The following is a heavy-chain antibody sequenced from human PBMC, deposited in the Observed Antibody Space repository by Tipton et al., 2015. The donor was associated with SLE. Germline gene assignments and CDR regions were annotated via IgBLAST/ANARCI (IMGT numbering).Heavy chain of an antibody. CDR2: IFYDGSKE. CDR1: GFPFSNYG. D-gene: IGHD2-2*01. V-gene: IGHV3-33*01. CDR3: ARESRTSAFDEAFDI. Sequence: RSLRLSCAASGFPFSNYGMHWVRQAPGKGLEWVAIIFYDGSKEFYADSVKGRFTISRDNAKNSLFLQMNTLRAEDTAVYFCARESRTSAFDEAFDIWGQGTMVTVSS. J-gene: IGHJ3*02.